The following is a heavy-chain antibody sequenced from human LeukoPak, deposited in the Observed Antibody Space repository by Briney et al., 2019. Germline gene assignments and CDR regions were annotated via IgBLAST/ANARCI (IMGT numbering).Heavy chain of an antibody. Sequence: GESLKISCKDSGYSFPNHWIGWVRQMPGRGLEWMGFIYPGDSETRYSPSFQGHVTISADKSINTAYLHWSTLKASDAAMYYCARAHYGHGDYWGQGTLVTVSS. J-gene: IGHJ4*02. CDR2: IYPGDSET. D-gene: IGHD4-17*01. CDR1: GYSFPNHW. CDR3: ARAHYGHGDY. V-gene: IGHV5-51*01.